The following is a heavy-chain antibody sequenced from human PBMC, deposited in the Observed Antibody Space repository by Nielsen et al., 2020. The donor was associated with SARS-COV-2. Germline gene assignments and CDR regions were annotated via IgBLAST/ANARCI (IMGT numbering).Heavy chain of an antibody. D-gene: IGHD3-10*01. V-gene: IGHV3-20*04. CDR2: ISWNGGDT. CDR3: ARDRSGFTMVRTYAMDV. J-gene: IGHJ6*02. Sequence: GGSLRLSCAAAGFRLDDYGMIWVRQTPGKGLEWVAGISWNGGDTNYADSVKGRFTISRDNSKNTLYLQMSSLRAEDTAVFYCARDRSGFTMVRTYAMDVWGQGTTVTVSS. CDR1: GFRLDDYG.